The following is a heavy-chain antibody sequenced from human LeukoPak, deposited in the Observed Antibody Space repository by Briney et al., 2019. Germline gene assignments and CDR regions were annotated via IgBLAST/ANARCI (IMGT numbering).Heavy chain of an antibody. Sequence: GGSLRLSCAASGFTFSDYYMSWIRQAPEKGLEWVSYISSSGSTICYADSVKGRFTISRDNAKNSLYLQMSRLRAEDTAVYYCGRIQPQGAQDYWGQGNLVTVSS. CDR1: GFTFSDYY. CDR2: ISSSGSTI. V-gene: IGHV3-11*01. J-gene: IGHJ4*02. CDR3: GRIQPQGAQDY. D-gene: IGHD1-14*01.